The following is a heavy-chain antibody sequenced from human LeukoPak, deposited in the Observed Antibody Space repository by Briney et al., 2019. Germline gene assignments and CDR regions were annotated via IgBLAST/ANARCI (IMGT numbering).Heavy chain of an antibody. V-gene: IGHV3-21*01. D-gene: IGHD1-1*01. CDR3: ARGFFLDAPPP. CDR2: ISSSSSYI. J-gene: IGHJ5*02. Sequence: PGGSLRLSCAASRFTFSSYSMNWVRQAPAKGLEWVSSISSSSSYIYYADSVKGRFTISRDNAKNSLYLQMNSLRAEDTAVYYCARGFFLDAPPPWGQGTLVTVSS. CDR1: RFTFSSYS.